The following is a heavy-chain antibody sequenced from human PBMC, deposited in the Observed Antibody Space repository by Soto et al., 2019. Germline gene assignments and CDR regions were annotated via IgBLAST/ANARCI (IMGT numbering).Heavy chain of an antibody. D-gene: IGHD6-19*01. V-gene: IGHV4-34*01. Sequence: QVQLQQWGAGLLKPSETLSLTCAVYGGSFSGYYWSWIRQPPGKGLEWIGEINHSGSTNYNPSLKSRVTISVDTSKNQFSRKLSSVTAADTAVYYCARGSSGWYVPTKHYYYYYMDVWGKGTTVTVSS. CDR1: GGSFSGYY. CDR2: INHSGST. CDR3: ARGSSGWYVPTKHYYYYYMDV. J-gene: IGHJ6*03.